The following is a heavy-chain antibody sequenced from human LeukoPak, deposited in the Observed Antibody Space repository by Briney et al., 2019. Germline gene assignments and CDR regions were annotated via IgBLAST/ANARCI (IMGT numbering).Heavy chain of an antibody. Sequence: GGSLRLSCAASGFTFDDYAMHWVPQAPGKGLEWVSLISWDGGSTYYADSVKGRFTISRDNSKNSLYLQMNSLRAEDTALYYCAKGGAYYYYMDVWGKGTTVTVSS. J-gene: IGHJ6*03. V-gene: IGHV3-43D*03. CDR3: AKGGAYYYYMDV. CDR2: ISWDGGST. CDR1: GFTFDDYA.